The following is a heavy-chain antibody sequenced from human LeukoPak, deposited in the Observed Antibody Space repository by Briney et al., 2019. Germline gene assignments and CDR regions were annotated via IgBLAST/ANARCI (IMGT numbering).Heavy chain of an antibody. Sequence: PGGSLRLSCAASGFTFSSYGMSWVRQAPGKGLEWVSAISGSGGSTYYADSVKGRFTISRDNSKNTLYLQMNSLRAEDTAVYYCAKDIGRYFDWLRADYWGQGTLVTVSS. CDR1: GFTFSSYG. D-gene: IGHD3-9*01. J-gene: IGHJ4*02. V-gene: IGHV3-23*01. CDR3: AKDIGRYFDWLRADY. CDR2: ISGSGGST.